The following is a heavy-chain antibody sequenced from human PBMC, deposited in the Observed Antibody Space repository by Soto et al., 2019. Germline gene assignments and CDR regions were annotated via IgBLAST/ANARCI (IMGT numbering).Heavy chain of an antibody. CDR1: GFTFSSYG. V-gene: IGHV3-30*18. Sequence: SLRLSCAASGFTFSSYGMHWVRQAPGKGLEWVAVISYDGSNKYYADSVKGRFTISRDNSKNTLYLQMNSLRAEDTAVYYCAKELFWSGYYMAFDYWGQGTLVTVSS. CDR2: ISYDGSNK. D-gene: IGHD3-3*01. CDR3: AKELFWSGYYMAFDY. J-gene: IGHJ4*02.